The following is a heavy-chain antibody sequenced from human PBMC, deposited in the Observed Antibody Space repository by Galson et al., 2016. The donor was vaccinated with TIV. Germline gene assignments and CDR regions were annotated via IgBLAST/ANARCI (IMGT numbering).Heavy chain of an antibody. V-gene: IGHV3-53*01. CDR1: GFSVSNTY. D-gene: IGHD5-24*01. CDR2: IYGGGST. CDR3: AREGGGRDGFNFFEQ. Sequence: SLRLSCAASGFSVSNTYMRWLRQSPGRGLEWVSVIYGGGSTYYADSVKGRFTLSRDNSKNTRYLQMNNLSGDDTAAYYGAREGGGRDGFNFFEQWGQGTLVTVSS. J-gene: IGHJ4*02.